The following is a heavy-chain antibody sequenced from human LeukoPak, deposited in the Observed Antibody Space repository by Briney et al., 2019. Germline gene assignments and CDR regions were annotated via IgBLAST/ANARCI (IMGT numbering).Heavy chain of an antibody. Sequence: GASVKVSCKTSGYTFIEYGLSWVRQAPGQGLEWMGWISAFNGDTNYAQKVQDRVTLTIDTSTSTAYMELRSLRPDDTAVYYCARGSSWYSYEDYWGQGTLVTVSS. V-gene: IGHV1-18*01. CDR3: ARGSSWYSYEDY. CDR1: GYTFIEYG. D-gene: IGHD6-13*01. CDR2: ISAFNGDT. J-gene: IGHJ4*02.